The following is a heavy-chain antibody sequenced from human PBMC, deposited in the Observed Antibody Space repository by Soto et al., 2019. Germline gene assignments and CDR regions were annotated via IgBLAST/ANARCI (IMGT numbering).Heavy chain of an antibody. J-gene: IGHJ3*02. V-gene: IGHV3-30-3*01. Sequence: QVHLGESGGGVVQPGRSLRLSCAASGFSFSNYAMHWVRQAPGKGLEWVAIISYDGSNKYYVDSVKGRFTISRDNSKNTLYLQMNNLRAEDTAVYYCATVRGYRQDFDAFDIWGQGTMVTVSS. D-gene: IGHD3-16*02. CDR1: GFSFSNYA. CDR2: ISYDGSNK. CDR3: ATVRGYRQDFDAFDI.